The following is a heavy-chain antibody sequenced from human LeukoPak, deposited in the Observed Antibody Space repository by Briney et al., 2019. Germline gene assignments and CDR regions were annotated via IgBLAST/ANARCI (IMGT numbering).Heavy chain of an antibody. J-gene: IGHJ6*02. V-gene: IGHV3-23*01. CDR2: ISGSGGST. Sequence: GGSLRLSCAASGFTFSSYAMSWVRQAPGKGLEWVSAISGSGGSTYYADSVKGRFTISRDNSKNTLYLQMNSLRAEDTAVYYCAKVGTADYDFWSALTYYYYGMDVWGQGNTVTVSS. CDR3: AKVGTADYDFWSALTYYYYGMDV. D-gene: IGHD3-3*01. CDR1: GFTFSSYA.